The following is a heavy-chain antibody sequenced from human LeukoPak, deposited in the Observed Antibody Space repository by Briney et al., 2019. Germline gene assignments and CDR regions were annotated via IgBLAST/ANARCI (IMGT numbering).Heavy chain of an antibody. CDR2: IYYSGST. D-gene: IGHD2-2*01. J-gene: IGHJ5*02. CDR3: ARDSPYCSSTSCYGYWFDP. CDR1: GGSISSSSYY. V-gene: IGHV4-39*07. Sequence: SETLSLTCTVSGGSISSSSYYWGWIRQPPGKGLEWIGSIYYSGSTYYNPSLKSRVTISVDTSKNQFSLKLSSVTAADTAVYYCARDSPYCSSTSCYGYWFDPWGPGTLVTVSS.